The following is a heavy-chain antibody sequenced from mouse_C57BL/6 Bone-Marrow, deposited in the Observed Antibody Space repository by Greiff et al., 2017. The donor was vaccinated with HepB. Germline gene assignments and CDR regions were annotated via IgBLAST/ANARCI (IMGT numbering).Heavy chain of an antibody. D-gene: IGHD1-1*02. CDR2: IDPSDSYT. CDR1: GYTFTSYW. J-gene: IGHJ2*01. Sequence: QVQLKQPGAELVRPGPSVKLSCKASGYTFTSYWMHWVKQRPGQGLEWIGVIDPSDSYTNYNQKFKGKATLTVDTSSSTAYMQLSSLTSEDSAVYYCARKSLWGYWGQGTTLTVSS. V-gene: IGHV1-59*01. CDR3: ARKSLWGY.